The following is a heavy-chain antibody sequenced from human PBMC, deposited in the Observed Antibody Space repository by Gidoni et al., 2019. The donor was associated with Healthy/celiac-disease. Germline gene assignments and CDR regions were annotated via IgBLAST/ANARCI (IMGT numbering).Heavy chain of an antibody. Sequence: EVQLVESGGGVVKPGGSLRLSCAASGFTFSSYSLNWVRQAPGKGLEWVSSISSSSSYIYYADSVKGRFTISRDNAKNSLYLQMNSLRAEDTAVYYCARDSFGEDCSGGSCFSEGAFDIWGQGTMVTVSS. D-gene: IGHD2-15*01. CDR1: GFTFSSYS. J-gene: IGHJ3*02. CDR2: ISSSSSYI. CDR3: ARDSFGEDCSGGSCFSEGAFDI. V-gene: IGHV3-21*01.